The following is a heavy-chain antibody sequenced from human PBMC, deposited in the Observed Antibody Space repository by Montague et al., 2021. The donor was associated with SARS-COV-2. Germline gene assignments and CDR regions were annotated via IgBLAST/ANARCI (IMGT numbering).Heavy chain of an antibody. CDR2: INHSGYT. V-gene: IGHV4-34*01. J-gene: IGHJ4*02. CDR3: ASAPRYSFGFWAY. D-gene: IGHD5-12*01. Sequence: SETLSLTCAVSGASSSNYYWSWIRQSPGKGLEWVGDINHSGYTDYNPSLESRLTISLESSKKQFYLKMTSVTAADTAIYYCASAPRYSFGFWAYWGQGTLVSVSS. CDR1: GASSSNYY.